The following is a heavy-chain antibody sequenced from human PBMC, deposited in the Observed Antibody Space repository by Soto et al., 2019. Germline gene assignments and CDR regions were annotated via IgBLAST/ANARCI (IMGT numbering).Heavy chain of an antibody. D-gene: IGHD5-18*01. J-gene: IGHJ6*02. CDR3: AKTGTAMAYYYGMDV. V-gene: IGHV4-31*03. CDR1: GGSISSGGYY. Sequence: SETLSLTCTVSGGSISSGGYYWSWIRQHPGKGLEWIGYIYYSGSTYYNPSLKSRVTISVDTSKNQFSLKLSSVTAADTAVYYCAKTGTAMAYYYGMDVWGQGTTVTVSS. CDR2: IYYSGST.